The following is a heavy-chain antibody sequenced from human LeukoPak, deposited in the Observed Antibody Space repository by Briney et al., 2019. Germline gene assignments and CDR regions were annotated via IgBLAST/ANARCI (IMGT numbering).Heavy chain of an antibody. Sequence: GRSLRLSCVASGFTFSRYDMHWVRQAPGKGLEWVSSISNSSSYIYYADSVKGRFTISRDNAKNSLYLQMNSLRAEDTAVYYCARQGLLPKDYWGQGTLVTVSS. CDR3: ARQGLLPKDY. CDR1: GFTFSRYD. J-gene: IGHJ4*02. V-gene: IGHV3-21*01. CDR2: ISNSSSYI. D-gene: IGHD3-22*01.